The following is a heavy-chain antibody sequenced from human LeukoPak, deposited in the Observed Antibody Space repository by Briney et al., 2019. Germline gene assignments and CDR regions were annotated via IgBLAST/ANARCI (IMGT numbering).Heavy chain of an antibody. D-gene: IGHD3-3*01. Sequence: ASVKVSCKASGYTFTSYGISWVRQAPGQGLEWMGWISAYNGNTNYAQKFQGRVTMTRDTSISTAYMELSRLRSDDTAVYYCARSARRDFWSGYYIYWGQGTLVTVSS. CDR3: ARSARRDFWSGYYIY. V-gene: IGHV1-18*01. J-gene: IGHJ4*02. CDR1: GYTFTSYG. CDR2: ISAYNGNT.